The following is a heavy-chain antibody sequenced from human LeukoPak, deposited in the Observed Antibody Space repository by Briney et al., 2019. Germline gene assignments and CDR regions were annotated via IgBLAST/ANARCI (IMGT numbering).Heavy chain of an antibody. CDR1: GFTFSTFW. D-gene: IGHD3-22*01. Sequence: PGGSLRLSCAVSGFTFSTFWMTWGRQTPGEGLEWVANIKEDGSEKYYVDSVKGRFTISRDNAKNSLYLQMNSLRAEDTAVYHCPPIPELGADSTGYRAFDIWGQGIMVTVSS. V-gene: IGHV3-7*01. CDR2: IKEDGSEK. CDR3: PPIPELGADSTGYRAFDI. J-gene: IGHJ3*02.